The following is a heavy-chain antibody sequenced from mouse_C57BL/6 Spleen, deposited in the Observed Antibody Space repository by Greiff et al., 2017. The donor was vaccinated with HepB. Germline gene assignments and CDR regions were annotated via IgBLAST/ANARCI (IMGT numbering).Heavy chain of an antibody. J-gene: IGHJ1*03. CDR2: IDPSDSYT. CDR3: ARREIYYDYCWYFDV. Sequence: QVQLQHPGAELVKPGASVKLSCKASGYTFTSYWMQWVKQRPGQGLEWIGEIDPSDSYTNYNQKFKGKATLTVDTSSSTAYMQLSSLTSEDSAVYYCARREIYYDYCWYFDVWGTGTTVTVSS. V-gene: IGHV1-50*01. CDR1: GYTFTSYW. D-gene: IGHD2-4*01.